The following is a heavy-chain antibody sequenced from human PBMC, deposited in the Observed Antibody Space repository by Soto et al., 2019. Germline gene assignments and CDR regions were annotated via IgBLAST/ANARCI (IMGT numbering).Heavy chain of an antibody. V-gene: IGHV3-33*01. D-gene: IGHD2-15*01. Sequence: QVQLVESGGGVVQPGRSLRLSCAASGFTFSSYGMHWVRQAPGKGLEWVAVIWYDGSNKYYADSVKGRFTISRDNSKNTLYVQMTRLRAEDTAVSYFATKYIVIPHRVIDYWGQGTLVTVSS. CDR3: ATKYIVIPHRVIDY. CDR1: GFTFSSYG. CDR2: IWYDGSNK. J-gene: IGHJ4*02.